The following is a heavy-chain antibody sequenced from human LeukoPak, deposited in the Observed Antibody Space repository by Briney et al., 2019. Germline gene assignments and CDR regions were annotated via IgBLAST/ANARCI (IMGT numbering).Heavy chain of an antibody. CDR2: ITYDGYYK. CDR1: GFTFTSYG. CDR3: ARDLSPMVRASPMGY. D-gene: IGHD3-10*01. J-gene: IGHJ4*02. V-gene: IGHV3-30*03. Sequence: QSGTSLRLSCAASGFTFTSYGMHWVRQAPGKGLEWVALITYDGYYKYYSDSVKGRFTISSDTSKNTLYLQMNSLRDEDTAVYYCARDLSPMVRASPMGYWGQGTLVTVSS.